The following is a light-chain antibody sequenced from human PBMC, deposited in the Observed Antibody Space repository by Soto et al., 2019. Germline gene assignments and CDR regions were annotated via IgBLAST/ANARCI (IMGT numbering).Light chain of an antibody. V-gene: IGKV1-33*01. J-gene: IGKJ1*01. CDR3: QQYSSYWT. Sequence: DIQMTQSPSSMSASSGDRVTITCQASQDISNYLNWYQQKPGKAPKLLIYDASNLESGVPSRFSGSGSGTEFTLTISSLQPDDFATYYCQQYSSYWTFGQGTKVDIK. CDR2: DAS. CDR1: QDISNY.